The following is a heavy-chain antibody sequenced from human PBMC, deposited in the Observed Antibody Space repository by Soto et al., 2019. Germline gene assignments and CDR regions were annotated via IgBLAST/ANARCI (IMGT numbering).Heavy chain of an antibody. V-gene: IGHV1-69*06. D-gene: IGHD2-15*01. CDR1: GGTFSKFV. CDR3: AGREGVAGPATYISPGSDFDC. J-gene: IGHJ4*02. CDR2: IIPLFGTT. Sequence: QVQLVQSGAEVKKPGSSVKVSCRASGGTFSKFVVSWVRQAPGQGLEWMGAIIPLFGTTNYAQKFQGRVTITSDKSTTTASMEMSRARSDDTVVYYCAGREGVAGPATYISPGSDFDCWGQGTLVTVSS.